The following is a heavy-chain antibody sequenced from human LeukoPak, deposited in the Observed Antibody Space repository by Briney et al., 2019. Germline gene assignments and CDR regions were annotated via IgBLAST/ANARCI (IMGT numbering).Heavy chain of an antibody. CDR3: ARLMVRGVDYYFDY. J-gene: IGHJ4*02. Sequence: GGSLRLSCAASGFSFSGYGMHWVRQAPGKGLEWVAFIRYDESNIYYIDSVKGRFTISRDNAKNSLYLQMNSLRAEDTAVYYCARLMVRGVDYYFDYWGQGTLVTVSS. D-gene: IGHD3-10*01. V-gene: IGHV3-30*02. CDR2: IRYDESNI. CDR1: GFSFSGYG.